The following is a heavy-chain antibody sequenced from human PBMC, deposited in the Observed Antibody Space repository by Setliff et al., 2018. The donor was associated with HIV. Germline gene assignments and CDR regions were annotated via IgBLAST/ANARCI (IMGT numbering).Heavy chain of an antibody. J-gene: IGHJ4*02. CDR1: GGSIKSSSYY. V-gene: IGHV4-31*03. CDR2: VYYSVST. CDR3: ATFSWGGWDSTFNDY. D-gene: IGHD1-26*01. Sequence: SETLSLTCTVSGGSIKSSSYYWGWIRQHPGKGLEWIGYVYYSVSTYYNPSLKSRVTISVDTPKNQFSLNLSSVTAADAAVYPCATFSWGGWDSTFNDYWGQGILVTVSS.